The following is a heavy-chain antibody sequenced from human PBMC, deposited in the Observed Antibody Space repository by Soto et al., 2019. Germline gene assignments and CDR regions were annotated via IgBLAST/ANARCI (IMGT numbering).Heavy chain of an antibody. CDR3: AGYSSSFVAFEV. J-gene: IGHJ3*01. CDR2: VSQSGRL. V-gene: IGHV4-34*01. CDR1: GGSFTDYD. Sequence: QVQLQQWGAGLLKPSETLSLDCGVLGGSFTDYDWTWVRQSPGRGLVWIGEVSQSGRLTYNPSLKSRFTNTRDPAKNQFSLRLTSVTAADTALYYCAGYSSSFVAFEVWGHGTEVTVSS. D-gene: IGHD3-10*01.